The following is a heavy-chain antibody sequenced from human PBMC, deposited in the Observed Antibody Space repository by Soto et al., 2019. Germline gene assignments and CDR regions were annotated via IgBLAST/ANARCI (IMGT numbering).Heavy chain of an antibody. J-gene: IGHJ5*02. CDR2: ISHAGSNK. V-gene: IGHV3-30-3*01. CDR1: GFTFSSFT. D-gene: IGHD3-10*02. Sequence: QVQLVESGGGVVQPGRSLTLSCAASGFTFSSFTMHWVRQAPGKGLEWVALISHAGSNKYYANSVKGRFTITRDNSKNTLFLQMTSLTAGDTAVYFCARTTFYGDYVPSFDPWGQGTLDTVSS. CDR3: ARTTFYGDYVPSFDP.